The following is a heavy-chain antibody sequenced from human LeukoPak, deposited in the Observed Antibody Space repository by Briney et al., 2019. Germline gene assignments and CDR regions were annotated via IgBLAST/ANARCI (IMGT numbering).Heavy chain of an antibody. D-gene: IGHD1/OR15-1a*01. J-gene: IGHJ6*03. V-gene: IGHV1-69*05. Sequence: SVKVSCKASGGTFSSYAISWVRQAPGQGLEWMGGIIPIFGTANYAQKFQGRVTITTDGSTSTAYMELSSLRSEDTAVYYCASSYGNNYYYYMDVWGKGTTVTVSS. CDR2: IIPIFGTA. CDR3: ASSYGNNYYYYMDV. CDR1: GGTFSSYA.